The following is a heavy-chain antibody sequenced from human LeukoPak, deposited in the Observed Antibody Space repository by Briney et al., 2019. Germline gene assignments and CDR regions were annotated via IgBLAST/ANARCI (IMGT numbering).Heavy chain of an antibody. J-gene: IGHJ5*02. V-gene: IGHV7-4-1*02. CDR2: INTNTGNP. D-gene: IGHD6-13*01. CDR1: GYTFTSYA. CDR3: ARALAATQYPQFDP. Sequence: ASVKVSCKASGYTFTSYAMNWVRQAPGQGLEWMGWINTNTGNPTYAQGFTGRFVFSLDTSVSTAYLQISSLKAEDTAVYYCARALAATQYPQFDPWGQGTLVTVSS.